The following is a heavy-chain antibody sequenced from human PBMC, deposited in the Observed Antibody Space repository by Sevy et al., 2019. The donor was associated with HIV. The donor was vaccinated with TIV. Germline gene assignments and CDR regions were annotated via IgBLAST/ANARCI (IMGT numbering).Heavy chain of an antibody. Sequence: GESLKISCAASGFSFSAYWMNWVRQAPGKGLEWVANIKPDGSVKHYVDSAEGRFTISRDNAKNSLYLQMNSLRVEDTAMYYCAQETFGRFDSWGQGTLVTVSS. J-gene: IGHJ4*02. V-gene: IGHV3-7*01. CDR3: AQETFGRFDS. D-gene: IGHD1-26*01. CDR1: GFSFSAYW. CDR2: IKPDGSVK.